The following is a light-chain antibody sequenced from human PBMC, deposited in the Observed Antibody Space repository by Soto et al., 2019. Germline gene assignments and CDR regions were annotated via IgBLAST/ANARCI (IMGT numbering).Light chain of an antibody. Sequence: EIVLTHSPATLSLSPWEIATLSCRASQSVSSYLAWYQQKPGQAPRLLIYDASNRATGIPDRFSGGGSGTDFTLTISRLEPADFAVYYCQQYGRSPLTFGGGTKVDNK. CDR1: QSVSSY. J-gene: IGKJ4*01. CDR3: QQYGRSPLT. CDR2: DAS. V-gene: IGKV3-20*01.